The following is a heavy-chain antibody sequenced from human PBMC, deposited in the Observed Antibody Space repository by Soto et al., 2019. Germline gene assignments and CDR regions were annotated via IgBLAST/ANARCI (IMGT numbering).Heavy chain of an antibody. Sequence: GGSLRLSCAASGFSFSLYGMQWVRQAPGKGLEWVAIIWYDGSNKYYADSVKGRFTISRDNSKNTLYLQMNSLRAEDTAVYYCAKAPYQGSGSYYPYYYYGMDVWGQGTTVTVSS. CDR3: AKAPYQGSGSYYPYYYYGMDV. V-gene: IGHV3-30*02. CDR2: IWYDGSNK. D-gene: IGHD3-10*01. CDR1: GFSFSLYG. J-gene: IGHJ6*02.